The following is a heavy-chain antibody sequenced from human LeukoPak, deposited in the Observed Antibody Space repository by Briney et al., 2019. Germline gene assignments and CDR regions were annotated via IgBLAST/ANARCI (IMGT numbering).Heavy chain of an antibody. D-gene: IGHD1-26*01. J-gene: IGHJ4*02. CDR2: ICYCGSL. V-gene: IGHV4-59*11. Sequence: SETLSLSFTVPGGCISSHYWRSIRQTPGKGLEWIGYICYCGSLHYNPSLQSRLTISEVTCKNQFCPKLSDVTAQDTVVVYCARCSGRYYLVFDYWGQGTLVTVSS. CDR1: GGCISSHY. CDR3: ARCSGRYYLVFDY.